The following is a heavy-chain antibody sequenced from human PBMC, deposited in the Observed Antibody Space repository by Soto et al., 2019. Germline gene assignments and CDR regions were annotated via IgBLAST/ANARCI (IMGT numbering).Heavy chain of an antibody. V-gene: IGHV3-11*01. J-gene: IGHJ6*03. Sequence: GGSLRLSCAASGFTFSDYYMSWIRQAPGKGLEWVSYISSSGSTIYYADSVKGRFTISRDNAKNSLYLQMNSLRAEDTAVYYCAREDQDYGSGSTLYYYYMDVWGKGTTVTVSS. D-gene: IGHD3-10*01. CDR3: AREDQDYGSGSTLYYYYMDV. CDR1: GFTFSDYY. CDR2: ISSSGSTI.